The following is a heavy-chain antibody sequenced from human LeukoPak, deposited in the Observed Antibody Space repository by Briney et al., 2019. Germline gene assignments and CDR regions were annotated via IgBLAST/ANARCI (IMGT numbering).Heavy chain of an antibody. D-gene: IGHD2-2*02. CDR1: GGSFSGYY. J-gene: IGHJ4*02. Sequence: PSETLSLTCAVHGGSFSGYYWSWIRQPPGKGLEWIAEINHSGSTNYNPSLKSRVTISVDTSKNQFSLKLSSVTAADTAVYYCARASVTHTYYFDYWGQGTLVTVSS. V-gene: IGHV4-34*01. CDR3: ARASVTHTYYFDY. CDR2: INHSGST.